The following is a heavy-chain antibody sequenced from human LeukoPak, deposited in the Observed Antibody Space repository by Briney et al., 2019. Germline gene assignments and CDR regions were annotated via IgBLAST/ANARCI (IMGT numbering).Heavy chain of an antibody. CDR2: ISYDGSNK. Sequence: PGGSLRLSCAASGFTFSSYAMRWVRQAPGKGLEWVAVISYDGSNKYYADSVKGRFTISRDNSKNTLYLQMNSLRAEDTAVYYCARIAVAGTGGYYFDYWGQGTLVTVSS. J-gene: IGHJ4*02. CDR1: GFTFSSYA. CDR3: ARIAVAGTGGYYFDY. V-gene: IGHV3-30-3*01. D-gene: IGHD6-19*01.